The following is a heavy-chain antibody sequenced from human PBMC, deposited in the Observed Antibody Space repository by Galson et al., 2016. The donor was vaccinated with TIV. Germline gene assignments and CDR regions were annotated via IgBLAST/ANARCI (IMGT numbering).Heavy chain of an antibody. CDR2: ISAKYDNA. CDR3: AKELITFIFRAAVDM. CDR1: GFTFSDYA. D-gene: IGHD2/OR15-2a*01. V-gene: IGHV3-23*01. J-gene: IGHJ3*02. Sequence: SLRLSCAASGFTFSDYAMSWVRQAPGKGLEWLSIISAKYDNAKYADSVKGRFTISRDNSKSTLYLQLDSLRADDTAIYYCAKELITFIFRAAVDMWGQVTMVTVSS.